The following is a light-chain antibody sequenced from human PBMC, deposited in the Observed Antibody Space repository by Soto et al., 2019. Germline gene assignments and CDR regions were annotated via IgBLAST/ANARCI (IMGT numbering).Light chain of an antibody. CDR1: QGISNW. V-gene: IGKV1-12*01. CDR3: QQTNTFLPLT. Sequence: DIQMTQSPSSVSASVGDRVTITCRASQGISNWLAWYQQQPGKAPKLLIYAASSLQSGVTSRFSGGGSVTHFTLIISSLQPEDFATYYCQQTNTFLPLTFGGGTNVEIK. J-gene: IGKJ4*01. CDR2: AAS.